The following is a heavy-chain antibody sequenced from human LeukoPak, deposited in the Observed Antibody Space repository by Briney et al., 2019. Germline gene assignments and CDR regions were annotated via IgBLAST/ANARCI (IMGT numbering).Heavy chain of an antibody. CDR2: INPSGGST. CDR1: GYTFSSYY. CDR3: ARDDSNGPQVY. D-gene: IGHD3-22*01. V-gene: IGHV1-46*01. Sequence: ASVKVSFKASGYTFSSYYMHWVRQAPGQGLEWMGIINPSGGSTKYAQKLQGRVTMTRDTSTSTVYMELSSLRSEDTAVYYCARDDSNGPQVYWGQGTLVTVSS. J-gene: IGHJ4*02.